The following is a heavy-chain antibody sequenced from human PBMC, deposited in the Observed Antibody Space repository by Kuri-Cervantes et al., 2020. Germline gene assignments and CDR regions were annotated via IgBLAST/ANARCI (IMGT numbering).Heavy chain of an antibody. CDR1: GFTVSSNY. J-gene: IGHJ4*02. CDR2: IYSGGST. D-gene: IGHD3-22*01. V-gene: IGHV3-66*01. Sequence: GESLKISCAASGFTVSSNYMSWVRQAPGKGLEWVSVIYSGGSTYYADSVKGGFTISRDNSKNTLYLQMNSLRAEDTAVYYCARVLYYYDSSGRVEINFDYWGQGTLVTVSS. CDR3: ARVLYYYDSSGRVEINFDY.